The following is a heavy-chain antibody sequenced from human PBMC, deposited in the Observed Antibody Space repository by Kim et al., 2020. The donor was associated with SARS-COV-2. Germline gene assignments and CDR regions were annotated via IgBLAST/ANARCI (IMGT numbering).Heavy chain of an antibody. D-gene: IGHD6-13*01. J-gene: IGHJ4*02. Sequence: ADSVKGRFTISRDNAKNSLYLQMNSLRAEDTALYYCAKASGGQQLANFDYWGQGTLVTVSS. CDR3: AKASGGQQLANFDY. V-gene: IGHV3-9*01.